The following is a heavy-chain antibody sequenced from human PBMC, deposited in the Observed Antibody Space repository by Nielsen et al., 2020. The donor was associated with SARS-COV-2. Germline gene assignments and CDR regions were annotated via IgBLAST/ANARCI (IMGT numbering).Heavy chain of an antibody. Sequence: SETLSLTCTVSGGSISSYYWSWIRQPPGKGLEWIGYIYYSGSTNYNPSLKSRVTISVDTSKNQFSLKLSSVTAADTAVYYCARAVYCSSTSCYRNYYYYMDVWGKGTTVTVSS. V-gene: IGHV4-59*01. D-gene: IGHD2-2*02. J-gene: IGHJ6*03. CDR2: IYYSGST. CDR1: GGSISSYY. CDR3: ARAVYCSSTSCYRNYYYYMDV.